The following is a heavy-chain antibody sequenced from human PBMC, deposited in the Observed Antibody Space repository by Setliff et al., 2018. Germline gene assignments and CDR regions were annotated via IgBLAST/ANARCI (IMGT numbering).Heavy chain of an antibody. CDR1: GGSISSGDYY. V-gene: IGHV4-30-4*08. CDR2: IYHSGST. Sequence: SETLSLTCTVSGGSISSGDYYWSWIRQPPGKGLEWIGYIYHSGSTYYNPSLKSRVTISVDTSKNQFSLKLSSVTAADTAVYYCARGRTMVRGVDAFDIWGQGTMVTVSS. D-gene: IGHD3-10*01. CDR3: ARGRTMVRGVDAFDI. J-gene: IGHJ3*02.